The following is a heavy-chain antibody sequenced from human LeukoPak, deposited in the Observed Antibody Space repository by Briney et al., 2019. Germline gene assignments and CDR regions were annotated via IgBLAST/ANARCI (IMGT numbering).Heavy chain of an antibody. V-gene: IGHV3-20*01. CDR1: GFTFDDYG. CDR3: AREGIVAGSLYYYYYMDV. CDR2: ISWNSGDT. Sequence: GGSLRLSCAASGFTFDDYGMSWVRQAPGKGLEWVAGISWNSGDTAYADSVRGRFITSRDNAKNSLYLQMNSLRVEDTALYHCAREGIVAGSLYYYYYMDVWGKGTTVTVSS. J-gene: IGHJ6*03. D-gene: IGHD6-19*01.